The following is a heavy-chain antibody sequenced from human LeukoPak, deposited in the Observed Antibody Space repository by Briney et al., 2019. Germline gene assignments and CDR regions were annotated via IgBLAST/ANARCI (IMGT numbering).Heavy chain of an antibody. CDR1: GGSISSYY. D-gene: IGHD6-19*01. V-gene: IGHV4-59*08. CDR2: IYYSGST. J-gene: IGHJ6*02. Sequence: PETLSLTCTVSGGSISSYYWSWIRQPPGKGLEWIGYIYYSGSTNYNPSLKSRVTISVDTSKNQFSLKLSSVTAADTAVYYCARLSGWLYGMDVWGQGTTVTVSS. CDR3: ARLSGWLYGMDV.